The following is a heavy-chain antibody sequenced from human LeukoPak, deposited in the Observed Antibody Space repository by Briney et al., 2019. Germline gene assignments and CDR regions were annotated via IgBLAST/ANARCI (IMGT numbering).Heavy chain of an antibody. CDR1: GFTFSSYW. V-gene: IGHV3-7*01. CDR3: ARAGEYSGSYGIALVLAFDI. D-gene: IGHD1-26*01. CDR2: IKQDGSEK. Sequence: PGGSLRLSCAASGFTFSSYWMSWVRQAPGKGLEWVANIKQDGSEKYYVDSVKGRFTISRDNAKNSLYLQMNSLRAEDTAVYYCARAGEYSGSYGIALVLAFDIWGQGTMVTVSS. J-gene: IGHJ3*02.